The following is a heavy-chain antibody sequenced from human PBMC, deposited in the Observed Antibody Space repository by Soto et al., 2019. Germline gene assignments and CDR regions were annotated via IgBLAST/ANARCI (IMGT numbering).Heavy chain of an antibody. V-gene: IGHV4-39*01. CDR3: ARLNSHNYDFDY. CDR2: IYYSGST. Sequence: GTLSLTCTVSGGSISSSSYYWGWIRQPPGKGLDWIGNIYYSGSTYYYPSLKSRVTISVDTSKNQFSLKLSSVTAADTAVYYCARLNSHNYDFDYWGQGTLVTVSS. J-gene: IGHJ4*02. D-gene: IGHD3-22*01. CDR1: GGSISSSSYY.